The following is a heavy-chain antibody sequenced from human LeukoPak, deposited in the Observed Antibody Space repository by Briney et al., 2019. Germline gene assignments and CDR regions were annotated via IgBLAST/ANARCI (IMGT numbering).Heavy chain of an antibody. V-gene: IGHV4-39*01. D-gene: IGHD6-13*01. J-gene: IGHJ6*02. CDR1: GGSISSSSYY. CDR2: IYYSGST. CDR3: ASFSSSWYQDYYYGMDV. Sequence: SETLSLTCTVSGGSISSSSYYWGWIRQPPGKGLEWIGSIYYSGSTYYNPSLKSRVTISVDASKNQFSLKLSSVTAADTAVYYCASFSSSWYQDYYYGMDVWGQGTTVTVSS.